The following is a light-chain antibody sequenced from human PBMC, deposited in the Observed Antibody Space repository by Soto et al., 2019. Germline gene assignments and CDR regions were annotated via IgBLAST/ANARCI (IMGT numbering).Light chain of an antibody. J-gene: IGLJ1*01. Sequence: QSVLTQPASVSGSPGQSITISCTGTSSDVGRYNYVSWYQQHPDKAPKLMIYEVSNRPSGVSNRFSGSKSGNTASLTISGLQAEEEADYYCNSYTSSSTYVLGTGTKLTVL. CDR3: NSYTSSSTYV. CDR2: EVS. CDR1: SSDVGRYNY. V-gene: IGLV2-14*01.